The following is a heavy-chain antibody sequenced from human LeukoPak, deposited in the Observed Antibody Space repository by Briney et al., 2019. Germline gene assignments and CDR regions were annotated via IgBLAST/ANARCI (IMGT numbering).Heavy chain of an antibody. D-gene: IGHD5-12*01. V-gene: IGHV3-23*01. Sequence: GGSLTLSCAASGFTFSNCAMTWVRQAPGKGLEWVSAINGGGGGTYYADSVRGRFTISRDNSKNTLSPQMNSLRVEDTAVYYCAKNGGGYARQFDYWGQGTLVTVSS. CDR1: GFTFSNCA. J-gene: IGHJ4*02. CDR3: AKNGGGYARQFDY. CDR2: INGGGGGT.